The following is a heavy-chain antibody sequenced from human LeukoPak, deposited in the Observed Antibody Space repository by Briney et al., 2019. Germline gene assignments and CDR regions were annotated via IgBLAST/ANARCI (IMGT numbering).Heavy chain of an antibody. Sequence: GGSLRLSCAASGFTFSRNSMNWVRQAPGKGLEWVSSISTSSSYIYYADSVKGRFTISRDNAKNSLYLQMNSLRAEDTAVYYCAKKAVEMATIDYWGQGTLVTVSS. V-gene: IGHV3-21*01. CDR2: ISTSSSYI. J-gene: IGHJ4*02. D-gene: IGHD5-24*01. CDR3: AKKAVEMATIDY. CDR1: GFTFSRNS.